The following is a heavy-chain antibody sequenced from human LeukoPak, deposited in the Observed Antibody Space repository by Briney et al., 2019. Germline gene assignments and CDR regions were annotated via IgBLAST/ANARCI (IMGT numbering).Heavy chain of an antibody. CDR1: GDSVSINSAA. Sequence: SHTLSLTCAISGDSVSINSAAWNWIRQSPSRGLEWLGRTYYRSKRTNDYAVSLKSRITINPDTSKNQFSLQLNSVTPEDTAVYYCARRTSHRVMEWYDYYYYYMDVWGKGTTVTVSS. J-gene: IGHJ6*03. CDR3: ARRTSHRVMEWYDYYYYYMDV. V-gene: IGHV6-1*01. CDR2: TYYRSKRTN. D-gene: IGHD3-3*01.